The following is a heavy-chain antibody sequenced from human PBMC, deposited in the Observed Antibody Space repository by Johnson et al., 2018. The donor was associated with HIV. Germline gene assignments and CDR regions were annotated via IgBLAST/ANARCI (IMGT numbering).Heavy chain of an antibody. D-gene: IGHD5-18*01. J-gene: IGHJ3*02. Sequence: QVQLVESGGGVVQPGRSLRLSCAASGFTFSSYAMHWVRQAPGKGLEWVAVISYDGSNKYYADSVKGRFTISRDNSKKTLYQQMNSLRAGDTAVYYCSRDGGYSYGDAFDIWGQGTMVTVSS. CDR2: ISYDGSNK. V-gene: IGHV3-30-3*01. CDR3: SRDGGYSYGDAFDI. CDR1: GFTFSSYA.